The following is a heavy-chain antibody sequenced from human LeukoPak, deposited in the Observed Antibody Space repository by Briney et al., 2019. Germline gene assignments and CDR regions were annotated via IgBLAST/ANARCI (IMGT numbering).Heavy chain of an antibody. CDR1: GFTFTDYY. CDR3: ARRTSGTYIVATY. D-gene: IGHD5-12*01. Sequence: GGSLRLSCAASGFTFTDYYMSWIRQAPGKGLEWVSYISSSGNTIYYADSVKGRFTISRDNAKSSLYLQMNSLRAEDTAVYYCARRTSGTYIVATYWGQGTLVTVSP. J-gene: IGHJ4*02. V-gene: IGHV3-11*04. CDR2: ISSSGNTI.